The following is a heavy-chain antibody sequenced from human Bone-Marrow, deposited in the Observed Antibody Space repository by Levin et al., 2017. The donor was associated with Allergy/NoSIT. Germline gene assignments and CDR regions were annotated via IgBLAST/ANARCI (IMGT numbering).Heavy chain of an antibody. CDR1: GFTFSSYA. Sequence: GESLKISCAASGFTFSSYAMSWVRQAPGKGLEWVSAISGSGGSTYYADSVKGRFTISRDNSKNTLYLQMNSLRAEDTAVYYCAKGSIMITFGGVIPFYFDYWGQGTLVTVSS. CDR3: AKGSIMITFGGVIPFYFDY. J-gene: IGHJ4*02. V-gene: IGHV3-23*01. CDR2: ISGSGGST. D-gene: IGHD3-16*02.